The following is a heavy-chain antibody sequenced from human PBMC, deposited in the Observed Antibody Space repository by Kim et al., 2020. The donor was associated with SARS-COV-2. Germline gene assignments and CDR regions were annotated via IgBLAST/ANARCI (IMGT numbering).Heavy chain of an antibody. CDR3: AIGGYSRGRFDY. CDR1: GGSFSGYY. D-gene: IGHD6-13*01. Sequence: SETLSLTCAVYGGSFSGYYWSWIRQPPGKGLEWIGEINHSGSTNYNPSLKSRVTISVDTSKNQFSLKLSSVTAADTAVYYCAIGGYSRGRFDYWGQGTLVTVSS. V-gene: IGHV4-34*01. CDR2: INHSGST. J-gene: IGHJ4*02.